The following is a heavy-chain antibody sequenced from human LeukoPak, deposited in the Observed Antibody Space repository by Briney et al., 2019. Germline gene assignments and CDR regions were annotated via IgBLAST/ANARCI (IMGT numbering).Heavy chain of an antibody. V-gene: IGHV4-31*11. CDR1: GGSFSGYY. CDR2: IYYSGST. D-gene: IGHD3-10*01. Sequence: PSETLSLTCAVYGGSFSGYYWSWIRQHPGKGLEWIGYIYYSGSTYYNPSLKSRVTISVDTSKNQFSLKLSSVTAADTAVYYCARVSGGTYYFDYWGQGTLVTVSS. CDR3: ARVSGGTYYFDY. J-gene: IGHJ4*02.